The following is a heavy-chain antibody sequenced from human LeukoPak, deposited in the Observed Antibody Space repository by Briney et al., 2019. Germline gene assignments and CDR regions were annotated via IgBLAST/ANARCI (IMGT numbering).Heavy chain of an antibody. CDR2: ISGSGGST. CDR1: GFAFTTYA. J-gene: IGHJ4*02. CDR3: AKDAAGPEF. Sequence: TGGSLRLSCVASGFAFTTYAMSWVRQAPGKGLEWVSAISGSGGSTYYGDSVRGRFTISRDNSKHTLYLQMNSLRAEDTAIYYCAKDAAGPEFWGQGTLVTVSS. V-gene: IGHV3-23*01. D-gene: IGHD6-13*01.